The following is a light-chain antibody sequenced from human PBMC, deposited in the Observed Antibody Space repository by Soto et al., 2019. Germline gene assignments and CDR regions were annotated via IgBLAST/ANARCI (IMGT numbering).Light chain of an antibody. Sequence: EIVLTQSPGTLSLSPGERATLSCRASQSVNSSYFAWYQQRFGQAPRLLIYGASSRATGIPDRFSGSGSGTDFTLTISRLEPEDFAVYYCQQYGSSSWTFGQGTKVDIK. CDR3: QQYGSSSWT. CDR1: QSVNSSY. J-gene: IGKJ1*01. V-gene: IGKV3-20*01. CDR2: GAS.